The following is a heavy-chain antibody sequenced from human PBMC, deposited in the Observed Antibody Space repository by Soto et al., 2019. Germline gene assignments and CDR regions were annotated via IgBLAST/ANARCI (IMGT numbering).Heavy chain of an antibody. CDR3: ATPAIYYSSGYPHFDY. CDR1: GFTFSSYA. V-gene: IGHV3-23*01. D-gene: IGHD3-22*01. Sequence: EVQLLESGGGLVQPGGSLRLSCAASGFTFSSYAMSWVRQAPGKGLEWVSAISGSGGSTYYADSVKGRFTISRDNSKNTLYLQMNSLGAEDTAVYYCATPAIYYSSGYPHFDYWGQGTLVTVSS. J-gene: IGHJ4*02. CDR2: ISGSGGST.